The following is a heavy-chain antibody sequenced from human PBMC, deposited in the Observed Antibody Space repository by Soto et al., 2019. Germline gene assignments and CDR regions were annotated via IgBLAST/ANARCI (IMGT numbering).Heavy chain of an antibody. CDR2: ISYDGSNK. J-gene: IGHJ4*02. CDR1: GFTFSSYA. Sequence: QVQLVESGGGVVQPGRSLSLSCAASGFTFSSYAMHWVRQAPGKGLEWVAVISYDGSNKYYADSVKGRFNSSRDNSKNTLYLQMNSLRAEDTAVYYCARDRGDYGDYVFDYWGQGTLVTVSS. CDR3: ARDRGDYGDYVFDY. V-gene: IGHV3-30-3*01. D-gene: IGHD4-17*01.